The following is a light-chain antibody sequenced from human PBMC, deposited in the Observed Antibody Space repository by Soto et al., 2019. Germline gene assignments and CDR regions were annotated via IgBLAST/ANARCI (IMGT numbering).Light chain of an antibody. CDR1: QSVSRSY. V-gene: IGKV3-20*01. Sequence: EIVLTQSPGTLSLSPGERATLSCRASQSVSRSYLAWYQQKPGQAPRLLIYGASSRATGIPDRFSGSGSGPDFTLTISRLEPEDSAVYYCQQYGSSPPITFGQGTRLEIK. J-gene: IGKJ5*01. CDR3: QQYGSSPPIT. CDR2: GAS.